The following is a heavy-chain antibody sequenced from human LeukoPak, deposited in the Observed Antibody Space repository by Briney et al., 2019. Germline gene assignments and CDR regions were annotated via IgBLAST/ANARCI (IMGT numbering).Heavy chain of an antibody. CDR2: INPNSGGT. V-gene: IGHV1-2*02. CDR3: AINVVVPAAIYWYFDL. J-gene: IGHJ2*01. CDR1: GYTFTGYY. Sequence: ASLKVSCKASGYTFTGYYMHWVRQAPGQGLEWMGWINPNSGGTIYTQKFQGRVTMTRDTSISTAYMELSRLRSDDTAVYYCAINVVVPAAIYWYFDLWGRGTLVTVSS. D-gene: IGHD2-2*01.